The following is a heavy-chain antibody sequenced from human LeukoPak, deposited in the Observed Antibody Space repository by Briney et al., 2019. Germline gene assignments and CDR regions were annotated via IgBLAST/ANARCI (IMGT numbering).Heavy chain of an antibody. CDR2: ISGSGGST. V-gene: IGHV3-23*01. D-gene: IGHD1-26*01. J-gene: IGHJ2*01. CDR1: GFTFSIYT. Sequence: GGSLRLSYAASGFTFSIYTVNWVRQAPGKGLEWVSAISGSGGSTYYADSVEGRFTISRDNAENTLYLQMNSLGAEDTAVYYCARVGQGEWFFDLWGRGTLVTVSS. CDR3: ARVGQGEWFFDL.